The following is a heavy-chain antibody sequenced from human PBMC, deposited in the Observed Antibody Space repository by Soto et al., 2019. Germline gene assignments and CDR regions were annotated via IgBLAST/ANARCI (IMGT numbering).Heavy chain of an antibody. V-gene: IGHV4-34*01. CDR1: GGSFSGYY. Sequence: SETLSLTCAVYGGSFSGYYWSWIRQPPGKGLEWIGEINHSGSTNYNPSLKSRVTISVDTSKNQFSLKLSSVTAADTAVYYCARGGGIWGSYRSKPSDYWGQGTLVTVSS. D-gene: IGHD3-16*02. CDR2: INHSGST. J-gene: IGHJ4*02. CDR3: ARGGGIWGSYRSKPSDY.